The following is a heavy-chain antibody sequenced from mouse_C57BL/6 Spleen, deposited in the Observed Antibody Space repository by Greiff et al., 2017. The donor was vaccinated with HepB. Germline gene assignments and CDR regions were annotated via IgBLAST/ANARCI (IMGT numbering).Heavy chain of an antibody. J-gene: IGHJ3*01. Sequence: VQLQQSGPELVKPGASVKISCKASGYAFSSSWMNWVKQRPGKGLEWIGRIYPGDGDTNYNGKFKGKATLTADKSSSTAYMQLSSLTSEDSAVYFCARGGDYDWFAYWGQRTLVTVSA. CDR1: GYAFSSSW. CDR3: ARGGDYDWFAY. V-gene: IGHV1-82*01. D-gene: IGHD2-4*01. CDR2: IYPGDGDT.